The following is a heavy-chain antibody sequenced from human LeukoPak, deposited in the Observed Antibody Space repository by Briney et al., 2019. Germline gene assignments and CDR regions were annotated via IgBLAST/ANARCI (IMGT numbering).Heavy chain of an antibody. Sequence: SVKVSCKASGGTFSSYAISWVRQAPGQGLEWMGRIIPILGIANYAQKFQGRVTITADKSTSTAYMELSSLRSEDTAVYYCARAPPLYYGSGSYSYYFDYWGREPWSPSPQ. CDR1: GGTFSSYA. D-gene: IGHD3-10*01. V-gene: IGHV1-69*04. CDR3: ARAPPLYYGSGSYSYYFDY. J-gene: IGHJ4*02. CDR2: IIPILGIA.